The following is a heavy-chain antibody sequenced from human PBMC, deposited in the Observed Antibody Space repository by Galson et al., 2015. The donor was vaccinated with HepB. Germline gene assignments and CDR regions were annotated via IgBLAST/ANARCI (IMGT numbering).Heavy chain of an antibody. CDR2: IKYDGSEK. J-gene: IGHJ4*02. Sequence: SLRLSCAVSGFTYSNYWMSWVRQAPGRGLEWVGNIKYDGSEKYYVRSVEGRFTVSRDNAQNSLYLHMSSLRAEDTAVYYCARGWDIEVTANFDYWGQGALVTVSS. V-gene: IGHV3-7*03. D-gene: IGHD2-21*02. CDR1: GFTYSNYW. CDR3: ARGWDIEVTANFDY.